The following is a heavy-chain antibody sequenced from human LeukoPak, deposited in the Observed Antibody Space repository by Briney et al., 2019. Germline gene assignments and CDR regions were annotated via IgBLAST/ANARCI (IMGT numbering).Heavy chain of an antibody. CDR2: ISYDGSNK. D-gene: IGHD6-13*01. CDR1: GFTFSSYG. Sequence: GGSLRLSCAASGFTFSSYGMHWVRQAPGKGLEWVAVISYDGSNKYYADSVKGRFTISRDNSKITLYLQMNSLRAEDTAVYYCANDYSSAAGLFDYWGQGTLVTVSS. J-gene: IGHJ4*02. CDR3: ANDYSSAAGLFDY. V-gene: IGHV3-30*18.